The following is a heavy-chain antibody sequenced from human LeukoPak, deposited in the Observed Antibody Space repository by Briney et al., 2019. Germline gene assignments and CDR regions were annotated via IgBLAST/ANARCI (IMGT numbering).Heavy chain of an antibody. CDR2: MYLSGTT. Sequence: SETLSLTCTVSGDSINSLDLWGWVRQPPGKGLEWIGEMYLSGTTHSNPSVKSRVTISIDKSKNQFFLNLSSVTAADTAVYYCAGLVGRYSSGLYYYYFDYWGQGTLVTVSS. V-gene: IGHV4-4*02. D-gene: IGHD3-22*01. CDR3: AGLVGRYSSGLYYYYFDY. CDR1: GDSINSLDL. J-gene: IGHJ4*02.